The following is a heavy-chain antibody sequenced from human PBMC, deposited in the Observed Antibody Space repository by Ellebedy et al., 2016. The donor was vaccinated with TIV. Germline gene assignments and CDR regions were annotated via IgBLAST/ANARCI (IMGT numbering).Heavy chain of an antibody. D-gene: IGHD3-10*01. J-gene: IGHJ4*02. CDR1: GSTISRSW. CDR2: ISTNGGST. V-gene: IGHV3-64D*06. Sequence: GESLKISCAASGSTISRSWMSWVRQAPGKGLEHLSTISTNGGSTFYVDSVKGRFTISRDNSKNTLYLQMSSLRPEDTAVYYFVKEYGPPSLFDYWGQGTLVTVSS. CDR3: VKEYGPPSLFDY.